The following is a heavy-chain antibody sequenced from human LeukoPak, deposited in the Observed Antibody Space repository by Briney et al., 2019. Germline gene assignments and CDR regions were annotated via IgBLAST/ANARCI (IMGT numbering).Heavy chain of an antibody. Sequence: GGSLRLSCAASGFTFSSYWMSWIRQAPGKGLEWVANIKQDGSEKYYVDSVKGRFTISRANAKNSLYLQMNSLRAEDTAVYYCVRLYYGDLDYWGQGTLVTVSS. CDR1: GFTFSSYW. CDR2: IKQDGSEK. V-gene: IGHV3-7*01. J-gene: IGHJ4*02. D-gene: IGHD4-17*01. CDR3: VRLYYGDLDY.